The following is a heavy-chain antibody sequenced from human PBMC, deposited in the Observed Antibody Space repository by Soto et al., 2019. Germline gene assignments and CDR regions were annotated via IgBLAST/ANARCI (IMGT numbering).Heavy chain of an antibody. CDR3: ARAQGETYYYDSSGPSHAFDI. CDR2: IIPIFGTA. CDR1: GGTFSSYS. J-gene: IGHJ3*02. V-gene: IGHV1-69*13. Sequence: SVKVSCKASGGTFSSYSISWVRQSPGQGLEWMGGIIPIFGTANYAQKFQGRVTITADESTSTAYMELSSLRSEDTAVSYCARAQGETYYYDSSGPSHAFDIWGQGTMVTVSS. D-gene: IGHD3-22*01.